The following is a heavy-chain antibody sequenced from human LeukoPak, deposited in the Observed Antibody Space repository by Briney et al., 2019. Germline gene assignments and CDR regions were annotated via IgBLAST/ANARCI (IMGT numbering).Heavy chain of an antibody. CDR2: IIPIFGTA. CDR1: GGTFSSYA. D-gene: IGHD3-16*01. CDR3: ARAYIPTRYYYYGMDV. V-gene: IGHV1-69*13. J-gene: IGHJ6*02. Sequence: SVKVSCKASGGTFSSYAISWVRQAPGQGLEWMGGIIPIFGTANYAQKFQGRVTITADESTSTAYMEPSSLRSEDTAVYYCARAYIPTRYYYYGMDVWGQGTTVTVSS.